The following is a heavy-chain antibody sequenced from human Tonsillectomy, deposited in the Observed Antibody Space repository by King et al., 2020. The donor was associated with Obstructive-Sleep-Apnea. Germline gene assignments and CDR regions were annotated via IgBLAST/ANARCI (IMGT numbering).Heavy chain of an antibody. CDR1: GYTFTGYY. J-gene: IGHJ6*02. Sequence: QLVQSGAEVKKPGASVKVSCKASGYTFTGYYMHWVRQAPGQGLEWMGWINPNSGGTNYAQKFQGWVTMTRDTSISTAYMELSRLRSDDTAVYYCARDRPLDYRRYYYGMDVWGQGTTVTVSS. V-gene: IGHV1-2*04. D-gene: IGHD4-11*01. CDR2: INPNSGGT. CDR3: ARDRPLDYRRYYYGMDV.